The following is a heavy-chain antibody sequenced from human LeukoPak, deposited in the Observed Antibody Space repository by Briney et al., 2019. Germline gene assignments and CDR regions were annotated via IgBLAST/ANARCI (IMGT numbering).Heavy chain of an antibody. J-gene: IGHJ6*02. CDR2: IYPDDPKI. CDR1: GYSFISYW. V-gene: IGHV5-51*01. CDR3: ARTFGESPLNSYYGMDV. D-gene: IGHD3-10*01. Sequence: GESLKISCKGSGYSFISYWIGWVRQMPGKGLEWMGIIYPDDPKIRYSPSFQGEVTISADKSISTAYLQWSSLKASDTAMYYCARTFGESPLNSYYGMDVWGQGTTVTVSS.